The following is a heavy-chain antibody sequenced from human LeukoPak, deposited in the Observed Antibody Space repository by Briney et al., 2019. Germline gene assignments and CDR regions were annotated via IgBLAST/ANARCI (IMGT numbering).Heavy chain of an antibody. J-gene: IGHJ4*02. CDR1: GFTFSSYA. Sequence: PGGSLRLSCAASGFTFSSYAMSWVRQAPGKGLEWVSAISGSGGSTYYTDSVKGRLTISRDNSKNTLYLQMNSLRAEDTAVYYCAKECCSQSGYYFDSWGQGTLVTVSS. V-gene: IGHV3-23*01. CDR3: AKECCSQSGYYFDS. D-gene: IGHD2-21*01. CDR2: ISGSGGST.